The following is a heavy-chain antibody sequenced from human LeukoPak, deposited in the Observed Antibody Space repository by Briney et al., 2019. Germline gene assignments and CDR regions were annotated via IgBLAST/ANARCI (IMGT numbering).Heavy chain of an antibody. V-gene: IGHV3-7*03. CDR1: GFTFSSFW. CDR2: IRKDGSLQ. Sequence: GGSLRLSCAASGFTFSSFWMSWVRQAPGKGLEWVANIRKDGSLQYYVDSVEGRFTISRDNAKNSLYLQMNSLRADGTAVYCTRVSGGYDLSDYWGQGTLVTVSS. D-gene: IGHD3-3*01. CDR3: TRVSGGYDLSDY. J-gene: IGHJ4*02.